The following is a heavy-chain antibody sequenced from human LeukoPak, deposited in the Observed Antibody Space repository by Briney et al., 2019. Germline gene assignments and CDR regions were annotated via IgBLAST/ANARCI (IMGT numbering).Heavy chain of an antibody. CDR2: IYYSGST. D-gene: IGHD2-15*01. CDR1: GGSISSSSYY. V-gene: IGHV4-39*07. CDR3: ARLGYCSGGSCLDY. J-gene: IGHJ4*02. Sequence: SETLSLTCTVSGGSISSSSYYWGWIRQPPGKGLEWIGSIYYSGSTNYNPSLKSRVTISVDTSKNQFSLKLSSVTAADTAVYYCARLGYCSGGSCLDYWGQGTLVTVSS.